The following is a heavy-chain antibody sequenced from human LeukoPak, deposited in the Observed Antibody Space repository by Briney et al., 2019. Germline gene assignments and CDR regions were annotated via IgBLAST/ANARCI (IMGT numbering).Heavy chain of an antibody. Sequence: ASVKVSCKASGYTFTSYYMHWVRQAPGQGLEWMGIINPSGGSTSYAQKFQGRVTMTRDMSTSTVYMELSSLRSEDTAVYYCARDPSHYDYVWGSSTYFDYWGQGTLVTVSS. CDR3: ARDPSHYDYVWGSSTYFDY. CDR1: GYTFTSYY. D-gene: IGHD3-16*01. V-gene: IGHV1-46*01. CDR2: INPSGGST. J-gene: IGHJ4*02.